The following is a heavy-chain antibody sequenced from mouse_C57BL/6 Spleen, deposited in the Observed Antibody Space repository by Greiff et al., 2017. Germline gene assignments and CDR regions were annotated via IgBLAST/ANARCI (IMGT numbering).Heavy chain of an antibody. J-gene: IGHJ1*03. V-gene: IGHV7-3*01. CDR1: GFTFTDYY. CDR3: GGYDLSWYFDD. Sequence: EVHLVESGGGLVQPGGSLSLSCAASGFTFTDYYMRWVRQPPGQALEWFGFIRNKANGYTTEYSASVKGRFTISRDNSQSILYLQINDRRAEDSATDYCGGYDLSWYFDDWGTGTTVTVSS. CDR2: IRNKANGYTT.